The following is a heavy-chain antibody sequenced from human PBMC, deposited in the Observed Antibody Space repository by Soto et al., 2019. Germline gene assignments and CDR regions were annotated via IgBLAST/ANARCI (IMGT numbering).Heavy chain of an antibody. Sequence: QVQLVQSGAEVKKPGASVKVSCKASGYTFTSYAMHWVRQAPGQRLEWMGWINAGNGNTKYSQKFQGRVTITRDTSASTAYMELSSLRSEDTAVYYCARVYHALADYYGSGSYGRDWFDPWGQGTLVTVSS. V-gene: IGHV1-3*01. CDR1: GYTFTSYA. D-gene: IGHD3-10*01. CDR2: INAGNGNT. CDR3: ARVYHALADYYGSGSYGRDWFDP. J-gene: IGHJ5*02.